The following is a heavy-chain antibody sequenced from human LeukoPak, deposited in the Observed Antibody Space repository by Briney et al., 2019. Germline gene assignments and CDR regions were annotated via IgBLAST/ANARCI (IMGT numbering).Heavy chain of an antibody. V-gene: IGHV4-4*07. D-gene: IGHD3-10*01. CDR2: IYSSGST. CDR3: ARDLARYYYGSGAIGFDP. CDR1: GGSISSSY. Sequence: PSETLSLTCSVSGGSISSSYWSWIRQPAGKGLEWIGRIYSSGSTNYNPSLKSRVTISVDTSKNQFSLKLSSVTAADTAVYYCARDLARYYYGSGAIGFDPWGQGTLVTVSS. J-gene: IGHJ5*02.